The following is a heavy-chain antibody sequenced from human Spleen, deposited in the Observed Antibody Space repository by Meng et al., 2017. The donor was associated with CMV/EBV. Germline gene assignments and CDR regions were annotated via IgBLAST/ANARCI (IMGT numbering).Heavy chain of an antibody. CDR1: GGSITSSW. CDR3: AKEFGKIDY. Sequence: SETLSLTCDVSGGSITSSWWSWVRQPPGKGLEWIGEIYHSGNAYHNPSLKGRITISIDKSKNQFSLRLTSVTAADTAVYYCAKEFGKIDYWGQGTLVTVSS. V-gene: IGHV4/OR15-8*02. CDR2: IYHSGNA. J-gene: IGHJ4*02. D-gene: IGHD3-10*01.